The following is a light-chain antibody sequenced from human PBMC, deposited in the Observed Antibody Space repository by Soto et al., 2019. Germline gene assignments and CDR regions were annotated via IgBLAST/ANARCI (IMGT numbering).Light chain of an antibody. Sequence: QSALTQPASVSGSPGQSITISCTGTSSDVGGYNFVSWYQQHPGKAPKLIIYNVFNRPSRVSNRFSGSKSGNTASLTISGLQAEDDADYYCGSYTSNSSVFGTGTKVTVL. J-gene: IGLJ1*01. CDR2: NVF. CDR3: GSYTSNSSV. CDR1: SSDVGGYNF. V-gene: IGLV2-14*01.